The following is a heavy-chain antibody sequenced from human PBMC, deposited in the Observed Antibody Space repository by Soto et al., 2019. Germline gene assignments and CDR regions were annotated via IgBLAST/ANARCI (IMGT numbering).Heavy chain of an antibody. V-gene: IGHV3-30*18. J-gene: IGHJ4*02. CDR2: ISYDGSNK. CDR1: GFTFSSYG. CDR3: AKDKVPVVVTAPFDY. D-gene: IGHD2-21*02. Sequence: QVQLVESGGGVVQPGRSLRLSCAASGFTFSSYGMHWVRQAPGKGLEWVAVISYDGSNKYYADSVKGRFTVSRDKSKKTMYLQVNILRAEDTAVYYCAKDKVPVVVTAPFDYWGQGTLVTVSS.